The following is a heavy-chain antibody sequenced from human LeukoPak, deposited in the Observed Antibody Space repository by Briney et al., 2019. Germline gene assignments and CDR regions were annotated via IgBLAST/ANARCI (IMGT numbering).Heavy chain of an antibody. CDR1: GYTFTSYD. CDR2: MNPNSGNT. Sequence: ASVKVSCKASGYTFTSYDINWVRQATGQGLEWMGWMNPNSGNTGYAQKFQGRVTMTRNTSISTAYMELSSLRSEDTAVYYCARLQGEETGLSFDYWGQGTLVTVSS. D-gene: IGHD2-21*01. J-gene: IGHJ4*02. CDR3: ARLQGEETGLSFDY. V-gene: IGHV1-8*01.